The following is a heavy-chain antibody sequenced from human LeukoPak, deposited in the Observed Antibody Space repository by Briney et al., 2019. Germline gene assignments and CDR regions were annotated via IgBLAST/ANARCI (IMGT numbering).Heavy chain of an antibody. CDR3: AKERPKGIAAARIMGNWFDP. V-gene: IGHV3-23*01. Sequence: GGSLRLSCAASGFTFSSYAMSWVRQAPGKGLEWVSAISGSGGSTYYADSVKGRFTISRDNSKNTLYLQMNSLRAEDTAVYYCAKERPKGIAAARIMGNWFDPWGQGTLVTVSS. CDR2: ISGSGGST. CDR1: GFTFSSYA. J-gene: IGHJ5*02. D-gene: IGHD6-13*01.